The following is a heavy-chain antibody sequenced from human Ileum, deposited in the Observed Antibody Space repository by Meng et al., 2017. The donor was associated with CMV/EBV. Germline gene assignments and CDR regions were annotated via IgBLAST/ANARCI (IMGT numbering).Heavy chain of an antibody. D-gene: IGHD3-3*01. CDR1: GFTFSTYW. Sequence: GGSLRLSCAASGFTFSTYWMNWVRQAPGKGLEWAANINHDGSMIDYVDSVKGRFTISRDNSKNTLYLQMNSLRAEDTAVYYCASGGGDFWSGYSYGMDVWGQGTTVTVSS. CDR2: INHDGSMI. CDR3: ASGGGDFWSGYSYGMDV. V-gene: IGHV3-7*03. J-gene: IGHJ6*02.